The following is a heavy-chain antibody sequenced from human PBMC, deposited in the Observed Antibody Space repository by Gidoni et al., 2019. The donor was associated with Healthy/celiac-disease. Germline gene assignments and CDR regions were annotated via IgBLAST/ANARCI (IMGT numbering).Heavy chain of an antibody. J-gene: IGHJ6*02. CDR2: IYWDDDK. CDR1: GFSLSTSGVG. D-gene: IGHD3-10*01. CDR3: AHTAYYYGSGSYYHYGMDV. Sequence: QITLKEYGPTLVKHTQPLTLTCTFSGFSLSTSGVGVGWIRQPPGKALEWLALIYWDDDKRYSPSLKSRLTITKDTSKNQVVLTMTNMDPVDTATYYCAHTAYYYGSGSYYHYGMDVWGQGTTVTVSS. V-gene: IGHV2-5*02.